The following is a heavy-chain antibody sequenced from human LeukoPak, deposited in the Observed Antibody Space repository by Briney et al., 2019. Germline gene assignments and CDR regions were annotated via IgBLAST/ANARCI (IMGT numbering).Heavy chain of an antibody. Sequence: GGSVRLSFAASAFTFSNYWMHWVRQAPGKGLVWVSHINSDGISTSYADSVKGRFTISRDSAKNTLYLQMNSLRAEDTAVYYCAKARYCDSTTCRYYGMDVWGQGTTVTVSS. D-gene: IGHD2-2*01. CDR1: AFTFSNYW. CDR3: AKARYCDSTTCRYYGMDV. V-gene: IGHV3-74*01. CDR2: INSDGIST. J-gene: IGHJ6*02.